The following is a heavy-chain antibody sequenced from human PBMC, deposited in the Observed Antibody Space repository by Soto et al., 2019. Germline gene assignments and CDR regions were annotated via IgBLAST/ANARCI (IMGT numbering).Heavy chain of an antibody. J-gene: IGHJ3*02. CDR2: INSDGSTT. V-gene: IGHV3-74*01. CDR1: GFTFSSHW. D-gene: IGHD1-26*01. Sequence: EVQLVESGGGLVQPGGSLRLSCAASGFTFSSHWMHWVRQVLGKGLVWVSRINSDGSTTTYADSVKGRFTISRDNAKNTLYLQMKSLRAEDTAVYSCARGQEGGSYFLAFDIWGQGTMVTVSS. CDR3: ARGQEGGSYFLAFDI.